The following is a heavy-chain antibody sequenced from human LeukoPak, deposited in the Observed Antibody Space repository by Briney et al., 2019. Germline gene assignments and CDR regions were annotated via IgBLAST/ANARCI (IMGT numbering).Heavy chain of an antibody. CDR3: ALGVYYFDY. Sequence: GGSLRLSCAASGFTFSSYGMHWVRQAPGKGLEWVAVISYDGSNKYYADSVKGRFTISRDNSKNTLYLQMNSLRAEDTAVYYCALGVYYFDYWGQGTVVTVSS. J-gene: IGHJ4*02. CDR2: ISYDGSNK. D-gene: IGHD3-16*01. V-gene: IGHV3-30*03. CDR1: GFTFSSYG.